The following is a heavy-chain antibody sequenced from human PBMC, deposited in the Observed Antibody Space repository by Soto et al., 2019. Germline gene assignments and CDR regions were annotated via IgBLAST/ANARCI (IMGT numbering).Heavy chain of an antibody. CDR3: AKEITSRRFGERPKALYYYYGMDV. D-gene: IGHD3-10*01. CDR2: ISSNGGST. J-gene: IGHJ6*02. Sequence: PGGSLRLSCSASGFTFSSYAMHWVRQAPGKGLEYVSAISSNGGSTYYADSVKGRFTISRDNSKNTLYLQMNSLRAEDTAVYYCAKEITSRRFGERPKALYYYYGMDVWGQGTTVTVSS. CDR1: GFTFSSYA. V-gene: IGHV3-64*04.